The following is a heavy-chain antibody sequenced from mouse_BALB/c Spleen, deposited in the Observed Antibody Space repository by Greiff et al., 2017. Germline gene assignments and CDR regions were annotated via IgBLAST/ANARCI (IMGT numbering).Heavy chain of an antibody. CDR2: ILPGSGST. D-gene: IGHD2-4*01. CDR3: ARAMITTWFAY. V-gene: IGHV1-9*01. Sequence: VQVVESGAELMKPGASVKISCKATGYTFSSYWIEWVKQRPGHGLEWIGEILPGSGSTNYNEKFKGKATFTADTSSNTAYMQLSSLTSEDSAVYYCARAMITTWFAYWGQGTLVTVSA. CDR1: GYTFSSYW. J-gene: IGHJ3*01.